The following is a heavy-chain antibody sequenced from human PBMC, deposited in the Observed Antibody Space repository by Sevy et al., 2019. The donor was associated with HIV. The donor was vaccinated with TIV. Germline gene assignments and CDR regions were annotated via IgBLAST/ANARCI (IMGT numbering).Heavy chain of an antibody. CDR2: INGYNGNT. V-gene: IGHV1-18*01. D-gene: IGHD3-22*01. J-gene: IGHJ4*02. Sequence: ASVKVSYQASGYTFSNYGVTWVRQAPGQGLEWMGWINGYNGNTKYAQKFQDRVIMTTDTAMSTAYMELRSLRSDDTAVYYCVRDESFSLIVVDPDYWGQGTLVTVSS. CDR1: GYTFSNYG. CDR3: VRDESFSLIVVDPDY.